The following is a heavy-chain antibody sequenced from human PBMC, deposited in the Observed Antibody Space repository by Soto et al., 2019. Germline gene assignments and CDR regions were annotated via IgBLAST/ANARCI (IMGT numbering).Heavy chain of an antibody. J-gene: IGHJ5*02. D-gene: IGHD3-16*01. V-gene: IGHV1-8*01. CDR2: MNPGSGDT. CDR1: GYSFTNND. Sequence: SVKVSCKAPGYSFTNNDVSWVRQATGQGLEWMGWMNPGSGDTGYAQKFQGRVTMTRDISIATAYMELSSLRSDDTAIYYCARMATFGSLKWFDPWGQGTLVTVSS. CDR3: ARMATFGSLKWFDP.